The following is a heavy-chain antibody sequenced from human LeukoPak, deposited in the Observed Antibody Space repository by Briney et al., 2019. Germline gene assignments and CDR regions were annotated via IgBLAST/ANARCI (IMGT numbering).Heavy chain of an antibody. CDR2: ISGSGGGT. CDR3: AKCKVYSYGYVY. CDR1: GFTFSSYA. D-gene: IGHD5-18*01. J-gene: IGHJ4*02. Sequence: GGSLRLSCAASGFTFSSYAMSWVRQAPGTGLEWVSAISGSGGGTYYADSMKGRFTISRDNSKNTLYLQMNSLRAEDTAVYYCAKCKVYSYGYVYWGQGRLATVSS. V-gene: IGHV3-23*01.